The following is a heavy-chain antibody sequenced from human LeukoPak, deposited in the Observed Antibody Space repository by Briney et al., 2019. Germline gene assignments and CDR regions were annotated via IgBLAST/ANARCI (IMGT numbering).Heavy chain of an antibody. Sequence: GGSLRLSCAASGLVFGKYAMAWVRQAPGKGLECVSLISDDGSFTYYLDSVKGRSTIFRDNSKNTLYLHMNSLKAEDTAVYYCAKGRCSGPGCDSYDYWGQGTLVTVSS. J-gene: IGHJ4*02. CDR3: AKGRCSGPGCDSYDY. CDR1: GLVFGKYA. D-gene: IGHD5-12*01. CDR2: ISDDGSFT. V-gene: IGHV3-23*01.